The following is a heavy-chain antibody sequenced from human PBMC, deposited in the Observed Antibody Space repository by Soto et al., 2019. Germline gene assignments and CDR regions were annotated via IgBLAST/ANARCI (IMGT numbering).Heavy chain of an antibody. CDR2: ISAYNGNT. Sequence: VPVKVSFKASGYTFTSYGISWLRQAPGQGLEWMGWISAYNGNTNYAQKLQGRVTMTTDTSTSTAYMELRSLRSDDTAVYYCARDRTGTDWFDPWGQGTLVTVSS. CDR3: ARDRTGTDWFDP. D-gene: IGHD1-1*01. CDR1: GYTFTSYG. J-gene: IGHJ5*02. V-gene: IGHV1-18*04.